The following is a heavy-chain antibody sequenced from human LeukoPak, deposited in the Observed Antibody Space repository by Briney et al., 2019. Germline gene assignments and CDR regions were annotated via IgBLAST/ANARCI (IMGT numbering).Heavy chain of an antibody. V-gene: IGHV3-74*01. J-gene: IGHJ4*02. CDR1: GFTFSNFW. D-gene: IGHD4-17*01. Sequence: QPGGSLRLSCAASGFTFSNFWMHWVRQAPGKGLVWVALIYGDGSFTRYADSVKGRFTISRDNAKNTVYLQMNSLRAEDTALYYCAKAFYDSGDYGLLRAPGDRTYYFDYWGQGTLVTVSS. CDR2: IYGDGSFT. CDR3: AKAFYDSGDYGLLRAPGDRTYYFDY.